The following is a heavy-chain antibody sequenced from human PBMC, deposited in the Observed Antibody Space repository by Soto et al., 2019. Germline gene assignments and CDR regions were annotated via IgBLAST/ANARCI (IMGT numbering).Heavy chain of an antibody. V-gene: IGHV3-23*01. J-gene: IGHJ4*02. CDR1: GFTFSSYA. D-gene: IGHD6-6*01. Sequence: VQLLESGGGLVQPGGSLRLSCAASGFTFSSYAMSWVRQAPGKGLEWVSAISGSGGSTYYADSVKGRFTISRDNSKNPLYLQMNSLRAEDTAVYYCAKDSPYSSSSPSFFDYWGQGTLVTVSS. CDR2: ISGSGGST. CDR3: AKDSPYSSSSPSFFDY.